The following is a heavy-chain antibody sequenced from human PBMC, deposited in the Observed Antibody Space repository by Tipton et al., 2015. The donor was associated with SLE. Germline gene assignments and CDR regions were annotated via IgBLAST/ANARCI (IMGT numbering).Heavy chain of an antibody. J-gene: IGHJ5*02. CDR2: IYYSGST. CDR3: GVSGWYSSWFDP. V-gene: IGHV4-59*04. CDR1: GGSISSHY. Sequence: TLSLTCTVSGGSISSHYWSWIRQPPGKGLEWIGSIYYSGSTYYNPSLKSRVTISVDTSKNQFSLKLSSVTAADTAVYYCGVSGWYSSWFDPWGQGTLVTVSS. D-gene: IGHD6-19*01.